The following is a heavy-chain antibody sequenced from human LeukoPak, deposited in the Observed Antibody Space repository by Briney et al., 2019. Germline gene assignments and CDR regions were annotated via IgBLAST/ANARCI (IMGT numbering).Heavy chain of an antibody. CDR3: ARELKY. CDR2: VNNDGSGT. J-gene: IGHJ4*02. Sequence: GSLRLSCVASGFPFSSHYMHWVRQAPGKELVWVAFVNNDGSGTRYADFVRGRFTISRDNARNTVYLQLNSLTVEDTAVYYCARELKYWGQGTLVTVSS. CDR1: GFPFSSHY. V-gene: IGHV3-74*01. D-gene: IGHD6-6*01.